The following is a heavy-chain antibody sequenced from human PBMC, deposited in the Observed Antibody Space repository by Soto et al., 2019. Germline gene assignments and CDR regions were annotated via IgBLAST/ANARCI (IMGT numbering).Heavy chain of an antibody. CDR3: AKLLMGEYHPGIPIYYYYYGMDV. V-gene: IGHV3-23*01. D-gene: IGHD3-16*01. CDR1: GFTFSSYA. Sequence: EVQLLESGGGLVQPGGSLRLSCAASGFTFSSYAMSWVRQAPGKGLEWVSAISGSGGSTYYADSVKGRFTISRDNSKNTLYLQMNSLTAEDTAVYYCAKLLMGEYHPGIPIYYYYYGMDVWGQGTTVTVSS. CDR2: ISGSGGST. J-gene: IGHJ6*02.